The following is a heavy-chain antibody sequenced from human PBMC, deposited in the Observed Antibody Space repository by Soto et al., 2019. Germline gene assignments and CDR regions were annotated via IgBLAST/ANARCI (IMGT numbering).Heavy chain of an antibody. Sequence: SPGLSCAASGFTLSSYAMNCVRQAPGKGLEWVSYISSSGSTIYYADSVKGRFTISRDNAKNSLYLQMNSLRAEDTAVYYCARVDVWSGYAPFYYYYDGMDVWGQGTTVIVS. D-gene: IGHD3-3*01. V-gene: IGHV3-48*03. CDR1: GFTLSSYA. CDR2: ISSSGSTI. CDR3: ARVDVWSGYAPFYYYYDGMDV. J-gene: IGHJ6*02.